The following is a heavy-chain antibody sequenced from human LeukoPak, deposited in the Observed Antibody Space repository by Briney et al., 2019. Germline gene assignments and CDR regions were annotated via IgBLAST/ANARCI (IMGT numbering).Heavy chain of an antibody. CDR3: AKDGDHGDYDLSEAFDI. J-gene: IGHJ3*02. CDR1: GFTFSSYA. V-gene: IGHV3-23*01. CDR2: ISGSGGST. Sequence: GGSLRLSCAASGFTFSSYAMSWVRQAPGKGLEWVSAISGSGGSTYYADSVKGRFTISRDNSKNTLYLQMNSLRAEDTAVYYCAKDGDHGDYDLSEAFDIWGQGTMLTVSS. D-gene: IGHD4-17*01.